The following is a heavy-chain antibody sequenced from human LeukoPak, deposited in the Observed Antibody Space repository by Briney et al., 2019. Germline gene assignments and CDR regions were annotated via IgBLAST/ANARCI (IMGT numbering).Heavy chain of an antibody. V-gene: IGHV3-53*04. CDR1: GYTVSTTY. Sequence: GGSLRLSCAASGYTVSTTYMAWVRQPPGKGLEWVSVFYPSGTTHYADSVKGRFTVSRHDSKNAFYLQMNSLRVEDTAMYYCATVPRSTCCYTFDSWGQGTLVTVSS. D-gene: IGHD2-2*02. J-gene: IGHJ4*02. CDR3: ATVPRSTCCYTFDS. CDR2: FYPSGTT.